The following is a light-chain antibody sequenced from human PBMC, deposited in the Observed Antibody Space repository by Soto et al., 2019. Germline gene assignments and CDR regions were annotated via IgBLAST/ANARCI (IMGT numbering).Light chain of an antibody. CDR2: GAS. J-gene: IGKJ1*01. CDR3: QQART. CDR1: QSVSNN. V-gene: IGKV3-15*01. Sequence: EIVMTQSPATLSVSPGERATLSCRASQSVSNNLAWYQQKPGQAPRLLIYGASTRATGIPARFSGSGSGTEFTLTISSLQSEDFAVYYCQQARTFGQGTKVEIK.